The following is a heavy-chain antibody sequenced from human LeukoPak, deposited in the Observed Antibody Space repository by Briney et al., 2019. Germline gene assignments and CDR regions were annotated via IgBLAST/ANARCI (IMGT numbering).Heavy chain of an antibody. D-gene: IGHD3-9*01. J-gene: IGHJ5*02. CDR2: ISGSRGST. V-gene: IGHV3-23*01. Sequence: GGSLRLSCAASGFTFSSYAMTWVRQAPGKGLEWVSIISGSRGSTSYADSVKGRFTISRDNSKNTLYLQMNSLRAEDTALYYCAKPYSGTILTGWFDPWGQGTLVTVSS. CDR3: AKPYSGTILTGWFDP. CDR1: GFTFSSYA.